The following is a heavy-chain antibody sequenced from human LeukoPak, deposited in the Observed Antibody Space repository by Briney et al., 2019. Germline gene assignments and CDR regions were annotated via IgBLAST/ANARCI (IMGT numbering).Heavy chain of an antibody. CDR1: GGSISSYY. J-gene: IGHJ3*02. D-gene: IGHD6-13*01. CDR3: ARVGWVAAAGATAHDAFDI. Sequence: PSETLSLTCTVSGGSISSYYWSGIRQPPGKGLEWIGYIYYSGSTNYNPSLKSRVTISVDTSKNQFSLKLSSVTAADTAVYYCARVGWVAAAGATAHDAFDIWGQGTMVTVSS. V-gene: IGHV4-59*01. CDR2: IYYSGST.